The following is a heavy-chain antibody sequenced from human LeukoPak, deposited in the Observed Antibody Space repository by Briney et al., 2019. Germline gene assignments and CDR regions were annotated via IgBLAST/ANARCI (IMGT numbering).Heavy chain of an antibody. V-gene: IGHV3-23*01. CDR1: GFTFRSLA. D-gene: IGHD4-17*01. CDR2: ISAAGERT. CDR3: AKGSYGAHPHWFDR. Sequence: GGSLRLACAASGFTFRSLAMGWVRQSPGKGLEWGSFISAAGERTDYAGSVEGRFSISRDNSANTLNLQMNGLGADDSAMYFCAKGSYGAHPHWFDRWGPGTLVTVS. J-gene: IGHJ5*02.